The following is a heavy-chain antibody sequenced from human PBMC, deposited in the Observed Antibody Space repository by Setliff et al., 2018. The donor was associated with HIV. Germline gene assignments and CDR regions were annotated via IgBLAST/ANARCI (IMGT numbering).Heavy chain of an antibody. V-gene: IGHV4-38-2*01. Sequence: LSLTCAVSGYSISTAYYWGWIRQPPGKGLEWIGSVYHSGTTYYNPSLKSRVTISVDMSNNQFSLKVTSVTAADTAVYYCMRGRSITIFGVAYFDSWGQGTQVTVSS. CDR2: VYHSGTT. CDR1: GYSISTAYY. D-gene: IGHD3-3*01. CDR3: MRGRSITIFGVAYFDS. J-gene: IGHJ4*02.